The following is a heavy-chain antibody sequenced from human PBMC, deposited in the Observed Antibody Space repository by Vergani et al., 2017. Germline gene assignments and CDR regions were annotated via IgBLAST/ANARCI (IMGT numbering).Heavy chain of an antibody. J-gene: IGHJ4*02. V-gene: IGHV1-69*11. D-gene: IGHD6-13*01. CDR3: ARHPENPEAAGFDY. CDR1: GGTFSSYA. CDR2: IIPILGTA. Sequence: QVQLVQSGAEVKKPGSSVKVSCKASGGTFSSYAISWVRQAPGQGLEWMGRIIPILGTANYAQKFQGRVTITADESTSTAYLQWSSLKASDTAMYYCARHPENPEAAGFDYWGQGTLVTVSS.